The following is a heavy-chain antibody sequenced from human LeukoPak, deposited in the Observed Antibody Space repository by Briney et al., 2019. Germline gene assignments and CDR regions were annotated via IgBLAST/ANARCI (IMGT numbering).Heavy chain of an antibody. CDR3: ARTHGYSYGYNYYMDV. J-gene: IGHJ6*03. V-gene: IGHV1-2*02. CDR1: GGTFSSYA. Sequence: ASVKVSCKASGGTFSSYAVSWVRQAPGQGLEWMGWINPNSGGTNYAQKFQGRVTMTRDTSISTAYMELSRLRSDDTAVYYCARTHGYSYGYNYYMDVWGKGTTVTISS. CDR2: INPNSGGT. D-gene: IGHD5-18*01.